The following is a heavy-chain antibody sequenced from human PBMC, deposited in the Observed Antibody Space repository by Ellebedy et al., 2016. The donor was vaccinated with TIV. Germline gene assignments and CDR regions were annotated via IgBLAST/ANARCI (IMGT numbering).Heavy chain of an antibody. Sequence: GGSLRLSXVASRFTFSRYWMSWVRQAPGKGLEWVANINQDGSQKYYVDSVKGRFTISRDNAKTSLYLQMNSLRDEDTAVYYCARVLSQPISTEELGTPGNWFNPWGQGTLVTVSS. J-gene: IGHJ5*02. CDR3: ARVLSQPISTEELGTPGNWFNP. V-gene: IGHV3-7*01. D-gene: IGHD4-23*01. CDR2: INQDGSQK. CDR1: RFTFSRYW.